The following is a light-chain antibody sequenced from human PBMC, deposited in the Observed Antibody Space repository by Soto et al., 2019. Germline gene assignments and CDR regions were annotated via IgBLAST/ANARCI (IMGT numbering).Light chain of an antibody. J-gene: IGKJ2*01. CDR3: QQYNGYSHS. CDR1: QSITRW. V-gene: IGKV1-5*02. CDR2: DAT. Sequence: IQITHSPSTLSASVGDRVTIIYRTDQSITRWLAWFQQKPGKAPSLLIYDATNLQPGVPSRFSGSGSGTEFTLTISSLQPDDFATYYCQQYNGYSHSFGQGTKVDIK.